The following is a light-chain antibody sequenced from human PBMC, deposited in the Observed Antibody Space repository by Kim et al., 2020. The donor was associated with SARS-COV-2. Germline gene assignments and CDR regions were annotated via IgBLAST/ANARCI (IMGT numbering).Light chain of an antibody. CDR3: QQSFT. CDR1: QSVSSSY. V-gene: IGKV3-20*01. J-gene: IGKJ3*01. Sequence: EIVLTQSPGTLSLSPGERVTLSCRASQSVSSSYLAWYQQKPGQAPRLLIYGASSRATGIPDRFSGSGSGTDFTLTISRLEPEDFAVYYCQQSFTFGPGTKVDIK. CDR2: GAS.